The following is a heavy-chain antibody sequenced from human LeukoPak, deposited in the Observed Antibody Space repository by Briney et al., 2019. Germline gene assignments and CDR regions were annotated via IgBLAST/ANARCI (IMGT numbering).Heavy chain of an antibody. V-gene: IGHV3-74*01. J-gene: IGHJ4*02. CDR3: ARGIVGATTGG. CDR2: INSDGSST. Sequence: GGSLRLSCAASGFTFSSYWMLWVRQAPGKGLVCVSRINSDGSSTSYADSVKGRFTISRDNAKNTLYLQMNSLRAEDTAVYYCARGIVGATTGGWGQGTLVTVSS. D-gene: IGHD1-26*01. CDR1: GFTFSSYW.